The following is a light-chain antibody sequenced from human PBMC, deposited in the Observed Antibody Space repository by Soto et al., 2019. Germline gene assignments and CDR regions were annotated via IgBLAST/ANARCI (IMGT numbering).Light chain of an antibody. J-gene: IGKJ1*01. Sequence: DTQMTQSPSSLSASVGDRISITCRASQTVSTYLNWYQQKAGQAPPLLISATSTLQSGVTSRFSGSGSGTEFTLTITSLQPEDFATYYCQQTYTTPRTFGQGTKVAFK. V-gene: IGKV1-39*01. CDR2: ATS. CDR3: QQTYTTPRT. CDR1: QTVSTY.